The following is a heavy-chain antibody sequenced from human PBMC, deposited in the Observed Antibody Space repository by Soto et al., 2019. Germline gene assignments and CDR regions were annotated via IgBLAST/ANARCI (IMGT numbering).Heavy chain of an antibody. CDR1: GGSISSYY. CDR2: IYYSGST. Sequence: SETLSLTCTVSGGSISSYYWSWIRQHPGKGLEWIGYIYYSGSTYYNPSLKSRVTISVDTSKNQFSLKLSSVTAADTAVYYCARDVGDSSWPQYYYYGMDVWGQGTTVTVSS. V-gene: IGHV4-59*06. J-gene: IGHJ6*02. CDR3: ARDVGDSSWPQYYYYGMDV. D-gene: IGHD6-13*01.